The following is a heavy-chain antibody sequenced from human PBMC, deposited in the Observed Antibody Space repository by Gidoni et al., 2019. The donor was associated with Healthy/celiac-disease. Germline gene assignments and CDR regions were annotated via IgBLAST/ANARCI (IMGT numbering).Heavy chain of an antibody. D-gene: IGHD3-22*01. CDR1: GFPFSSYA. J-gene: IGHJ4*02. Sequence: QVQLVESGGGVVQPGRSLRLSCAASGFPFSSYAMHWVRQAPGKGLEWVAVISYDGSNKYYADSVKGRFTISRDKSKNTLYLQMNSLRAEDTAVYYCARDAYYYDSSGYYLDYWGQGTLVTVSS. CDR2: ISYDGSNK. CDR3: ARDAYYYDSSGYYLDY. V-gene: IGHV3-30*01.